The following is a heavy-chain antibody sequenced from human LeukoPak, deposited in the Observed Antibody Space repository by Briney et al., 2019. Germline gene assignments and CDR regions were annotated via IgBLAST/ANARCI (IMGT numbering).Heavy chain of an antibody. Sequence: VQPGGSLKLSCAASGLTFSDSAMHWVRQASGKGLEWVGRMSGKASRYATAYGASVKGRFTISRDDSENTAYLQMNTLKIEDTAVYYCIRDVDTAMRYGMDVWGQGTTVTVSS. D-gene: IGHD5-18*01. CDR3: IRDVDTAMRYGMDV. CDR2: MSGKASRYAT. CDR1: GLTFSDSA. J-gene: IGHJ6*02. V-gene: IGHV3-73*01.